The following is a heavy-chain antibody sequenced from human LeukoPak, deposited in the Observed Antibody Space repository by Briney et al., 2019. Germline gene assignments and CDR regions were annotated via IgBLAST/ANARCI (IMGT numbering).Heavy chain of an antibody. J-gene: IGHJ5*02. CDR3: PRAQPTMTT. Sequence: PGGSLRLSCAASGFTFSSYWMSWVRQAPGKGLEWVANIKQDGSEKYYVDSVRGRFTNSRDNAKNSLYLQMNSLRAEDTAVYFWPRAQPTMTTWGKGPLVTVSS. CDR2: IKQDGSEK. V-gene: IGHV3-7*03. CDR1: GFTFSSYW. D-gene: IGHD5-24*01.